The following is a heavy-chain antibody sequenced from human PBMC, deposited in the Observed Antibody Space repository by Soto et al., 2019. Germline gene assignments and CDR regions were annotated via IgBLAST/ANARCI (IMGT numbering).Heavy chain of an antibody. V-gene: IGHV1-69*13. D-gene: IGHD6-6*01. Sequence: ASVKVSCKASGGTFSSYAISWVRQAPGQGLEWMGGIIPIFGTANYAQKFQGRVTITADESTSTAYMELSSLRSEDTAVYYCARDLSIAARTNWFDPWGQGTLVTVSS. CDR2: IIPIFGTA. CDR3: ARDLSIAARTNWFDP. CDR1: GGTFSSYA. J-gene: IGHJ5*02.